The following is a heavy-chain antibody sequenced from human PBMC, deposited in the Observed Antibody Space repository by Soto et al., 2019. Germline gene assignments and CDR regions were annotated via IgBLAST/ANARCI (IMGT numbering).Heavy chain of an antibody. J-gene: IGHJ5*02. D-gene: IGHD4-4*01. Sequence: GASVKVSCKASGYTFTSYYMHWVRQAPGQGLEWMGIINPSGGSTSYAQKFQGRVTMTRDTSTSTVYMELSSLRSEDTAVYYCVTLDYSNPNWFDPWGQGTLVTVSS. CDR3: VTLDYSNPNWFDP. CDR2: INPSGGST. V-gene: IGHV1-46*01. CDR1: GYTFTSYY.